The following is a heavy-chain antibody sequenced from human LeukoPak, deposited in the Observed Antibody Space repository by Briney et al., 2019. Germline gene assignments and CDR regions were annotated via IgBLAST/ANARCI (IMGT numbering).Heavy chain of an antibody. CDR3: ARVTEQWLARGYFDY. D-gene: IGHD6-19*01. CDR1: GGSISSYY. V-gene: IGHV4-4*07. Sequence: SETLSLTCTVSGGSISSYYWSWIRQPAGKGLEWIGRIYTSGSTNYNPSLKSRVTMSVDTSKNQFSLKLSSVTAADPAVYYCARVTEQWLARGYFDYWGQGTLVTVSS. J-gene: IGHJ4*02. CDR2: IYTSGST.